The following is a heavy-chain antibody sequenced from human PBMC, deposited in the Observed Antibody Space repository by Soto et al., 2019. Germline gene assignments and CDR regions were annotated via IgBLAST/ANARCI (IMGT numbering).Heavy chain of an antibody. CDR2: ISAYNGNT. D-gene: IGHD3-22*01. J-gene: IGHJ6*02. Sequence: GASVKVSCQASGYTFTSYGIIWVRQAPGQGLEWMGWISAYNGNTNYAQKLQGRVTMTTDTSTSTAYMELRSLRSDDTAVYYCARDSYYYDSSGPINGMDVWGQGTTVTVSS. V-gene: IGHV1-18*01. CDR3: ARDSYYYDSSGPINGMDV. CDR1: GYTFTSYG.